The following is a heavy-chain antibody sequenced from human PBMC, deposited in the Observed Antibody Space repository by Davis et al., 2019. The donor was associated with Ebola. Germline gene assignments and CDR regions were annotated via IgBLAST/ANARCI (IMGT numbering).Heavy chain of an antibody. V-gene: IGHV5-51*01. D-gene: IGHD4-23*01. Sequence: GESLKISCEASGYDFTTYWIGWVRKMPGKGLEWMGVIYPGDSDTKYSPSFQGQFTISSAKSINTAYLQWTSLKASDTAMYYCARSISTVLTRRFFFDYWGQGSLVTVS. CDR2: IYPGDSDT. CDR1: GYDFTTYW. CDR3: ARSISTVLTRRFFFDY. J-gene: IGHJ4*02.